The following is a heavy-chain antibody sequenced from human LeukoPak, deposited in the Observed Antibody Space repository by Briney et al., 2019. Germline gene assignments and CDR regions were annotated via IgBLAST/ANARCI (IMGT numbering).Heavy chain of an antibody. J-gene: IGHJ4*02. CDR3: AKYSQGRGWYDAFDY. Sequence: GGSLRLSCAASGFTVSSNYMSWVRQAPGKGLEWVSAISGSGGSTYYADSVKGRFTISSDNPKNTLYLQMNTLRAEDTAVYYCAKYSQGRGWYDAFDYWGQGTLVTVSS. CDR2: ISGSGGST. V-gene: IGHV3-23*01. CDR1: GFTVSSNY. D-gene: IGHD6-19*01.